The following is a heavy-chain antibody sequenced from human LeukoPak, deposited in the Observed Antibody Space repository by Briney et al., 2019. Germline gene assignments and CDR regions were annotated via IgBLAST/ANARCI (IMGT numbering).Heavy chain of an antibody. V-gene: IGHV4-59*01. CDR3: ATTQVYDSSGYYPYYFDY. Sequence: PWGFLRLSCAASGFTFSNAWMSWVRQAPGKGLEWIGYIYYSGSTNYNPSLKSRVTISVDTSKNQFSLKLSSVTAADTAVYYCATTQVYDSSGYYPYYFDYWGQGTLVTVSS. CDR1: GFTFSNAW. CDR2: IYYSGST. J-gene: IGHJ4*02. D-gene: IGHD3-22*01.